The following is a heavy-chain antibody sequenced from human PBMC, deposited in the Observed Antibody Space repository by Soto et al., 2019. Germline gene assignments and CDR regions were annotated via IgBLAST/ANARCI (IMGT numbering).Heavy chain of an antibody. J-gene: IGHJ2*01. CDR2: IYYSGST. V-gene: IGHV4-59*01. D-gene: IGHD3-3*01. CDR1: GASFSSYY. CDR3: ARVTLPSTLFGVGRDWYFDL. Sequence: QVQLQESGPGLVKPSETLSLTCTVSGASFSSYYWSWIRQPPGKGLEWIGSIYYSGSTNYNPSLKSRVTISVDTSNNQFSLKLSSVTAADTAMYYCARVTLPSTLFGVGRDWYFDLWGRGTLVTVSS.